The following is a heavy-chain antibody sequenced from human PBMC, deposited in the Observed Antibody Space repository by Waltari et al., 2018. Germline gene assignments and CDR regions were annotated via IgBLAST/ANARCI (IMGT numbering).Heavy chain of an antibody. CDR2: ISPYNYEP. V-gene: IGHV1-18*01. J-gene: IGHJ5*02. CDR1: GYTSSNYG. D-gene: IGHD2-15*01. Sequence: AQLEQSGAELKMPGASVKVSCKSSGYTSSNYGLTWVRQSPGQGLEWMGWISPYNYEPQYTQKLQGRFTMTTDTLLNTAYMELRSLTSDDTAVYYCVRDRDPANPTPTNNFFDPWGQGTLVTVSA. CDR3: VRDRDPANPTPTNNFFDP.